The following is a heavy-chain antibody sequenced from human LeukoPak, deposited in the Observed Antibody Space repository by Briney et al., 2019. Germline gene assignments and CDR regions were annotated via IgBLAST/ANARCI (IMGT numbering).Heavy chain of an antibody. V-gene: IGHV3-9*01. J-gene: IGHJ3*02. D-gene: IGHD4-17*01. CDR3: AKEVYGDYAGAFDI. CDR2: ISWNSGSI. Sequence: GGSLRLSCAASGFTFDDYAMHWVRQAPGKGLEWVSGISWNSGSIGYADSVKGQFTISRDNAKNSLYLQMNSLRAEDTALYYCAKEVYGDYAGAFDIWGQGTMVTVSS. CDR1: GFTFDDYA.